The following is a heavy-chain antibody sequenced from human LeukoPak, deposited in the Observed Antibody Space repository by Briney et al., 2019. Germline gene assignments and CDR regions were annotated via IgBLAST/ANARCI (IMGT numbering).Heavy chain of an antibody. D-gene: IGHD3-9*01. V-gene: IGHV1-18*01. CDR3: ASRILTGPYYYGMDV. CDR2: ISAYNGNT. J-gene: IGHJ6*02. Sequence: ASVKVSCKASGYTFTSYGISWVRQAPGQGLEWMGWISAYNGNTNYAQKLQGRVTMTTDTSTSTAYMELRSLRSDDSAVYYCASRILTGPYYYGMDVWGQGTTVTVSS. CDR1: GYTFTSYG.